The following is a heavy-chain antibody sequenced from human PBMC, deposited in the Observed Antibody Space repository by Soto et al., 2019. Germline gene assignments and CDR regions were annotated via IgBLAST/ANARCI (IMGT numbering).Heavy chain of an antibody. D-gene: IGHD3-22*01. V-gene: IGHV1-69*13. Sequence: GASVKVSCKASGGTFSSYAISWVRQAPGQGFEWMGGIIPIFGTANYAQKFQGRVTITADESTSTAYMELSSLRSEDTAVYYCARGDYDSSGYYYHWYFDLWGRGTLVT. CDR3: ARGDYDSSGYYYHWYFDL. CDR2: IIPIFGTA. J-gene: IGHJ2*01. CDR1: GGTFSSYA.